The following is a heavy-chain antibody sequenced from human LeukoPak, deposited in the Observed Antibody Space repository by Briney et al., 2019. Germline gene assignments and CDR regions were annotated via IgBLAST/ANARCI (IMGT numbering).Heavy chain of an antibody. D-gene: IGHD1-26*01. CDR3: ARGGSGCFDI. CDR2: INSGGSST. V-gene: IGHV3-74*01. CDR1: GFTFSSYW. Sequence: PGGSLRLSCAASGFTFSSYWMHWVRQAPGKGLVWVSHINSGGSSTSYADPVKGRFTISRDNAKNTVDLQMNSLRAEDTAVYYCARGGSGCFDIWGQGTMITVSS. J-gene: IGHJ3*02.